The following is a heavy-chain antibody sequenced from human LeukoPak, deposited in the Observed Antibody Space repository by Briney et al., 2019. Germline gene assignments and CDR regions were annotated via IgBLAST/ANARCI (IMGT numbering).Heavy chain of an antibody. Sequence: VASVKVSCKASGYTFTGYYMHWVRQASGKGLEWVGRIRSRTNNYATAYVASVKGRFTISRDDSKNTAYLQMNSLKTEDTAVYYCTRSFYGSGSFQYWGQGTLVTVSS. CDR2: IRSRTNNYAT. V-gene: IGHV3-73*01. D-gene: IGHD3-10*01. CDR3: TRSFYGSGSFQY. J-gene: IGHJ4*02. CDR1: GYTFTGYY.